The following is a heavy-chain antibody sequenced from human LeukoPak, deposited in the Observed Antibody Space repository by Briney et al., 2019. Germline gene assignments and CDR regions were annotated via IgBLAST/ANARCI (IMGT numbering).Heavy chain of an antibody. CDR2: ISSSSSYT. CDR3: ARAGIVVVPAALPYYCGMDV. CDR1: GFTFSDYY. D-gene: IGHD2-2*01. V-gene: IGHV3-11*06. Sequence: GGSLRLSCAASGFTFSDYYMSWIRQAPGKGLEWVSYISSSSSYTNYADSVKGRFTISRDNAKNSLYLQMNSLRAEDTAVYYCARAGIVVVPAALPYYCGMDVWGQGTTVTVSS. J-gene: IGHJ6*02.